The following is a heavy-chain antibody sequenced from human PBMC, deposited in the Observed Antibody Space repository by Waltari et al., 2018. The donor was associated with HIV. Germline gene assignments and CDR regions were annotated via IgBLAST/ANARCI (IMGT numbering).Heavy chain of an antibody. Sequence: QVQLQESGPGLVKPSETLSLTCTVSGGSISSYYWSWIRQPPGKGLEWIGYIYYSGSTNYNPSLKSRVTISVDTSKNQFSLKLSSVTAADTAVYYCARERYSGSYYSGTENYFDYWGQGTLVTVSS. CDR2: IYYSGST. D-gene: IGHD1-26*01. V-gene: IGHV4-59*01. CDR3: ARERYSGSYYSGTENYFDY. CDR1: GGSISSYY. J-gene: IGHJ4*02.